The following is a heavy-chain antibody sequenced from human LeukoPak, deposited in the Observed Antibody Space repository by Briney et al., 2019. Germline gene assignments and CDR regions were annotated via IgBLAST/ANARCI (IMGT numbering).Heavy chain of an antibody. V-gene: IGHV3-30-3*01. CDR1: GFTFSSYD. Sequence: GGSLRLSCAASGFTFSSYDMHWVRQAPGKGLEWVAVISYDGNNKYYADSVKGRFTISRDNSKNTLYLQMNRLRAEDTAVYYCAKDTARYCGGDCYSDYWGQGTLVTVSS. D-gene: IGHD2-21*02. CDR3: AKDTARYCGGDCYSDY. CDR2: ISYDGNNK. J-gene: IGHJ4*02.